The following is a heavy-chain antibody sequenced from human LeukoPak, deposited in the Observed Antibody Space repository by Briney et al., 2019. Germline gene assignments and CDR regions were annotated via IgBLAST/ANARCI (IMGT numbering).Heavy chain of an antibody. Sequence: PGGSLRLPCAASGFIFSDYGMNWVRQVPGKGLEWVSFISSRNSSTFYADSVKGRFTISRDSAKNSLDLQMTSLRAEDTAVYYCARGGDCTATTCYALSAFDYWGQGTLVTVSS. CDR2: ISSRNSST. J-gene: IGHJ4*02. V-gene: IGHV3-48*01. CDR1: GFIFSDYG. D-gene: IGHD2-2*01. CDR3: ARGGDCTATTCYALSAFDY.